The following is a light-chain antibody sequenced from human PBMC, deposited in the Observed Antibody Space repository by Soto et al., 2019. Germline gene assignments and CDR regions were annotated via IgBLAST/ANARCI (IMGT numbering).Light chain of an antibody. V-gene: IGLV1-44*01. CDR2: RND. J-gene: IGLJ2*01. Sequence: QAVVSQPPSASGTPGQRVTISCSGSRSNIGINPLNWYQQLPGTAPKLLIYRNDQRPSGVPDRFSGSKSGTSGSLAISGLQSEDEADYYCAAWDDSLLGPVFGGGTKLTVL. CDR3: AAWDDSLLGPV. CDR1: RSNIGINP.